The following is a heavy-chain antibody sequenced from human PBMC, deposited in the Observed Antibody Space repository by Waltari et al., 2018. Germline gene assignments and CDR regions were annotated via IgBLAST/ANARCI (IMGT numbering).Heavy chain of an antibody. Sequence: EVQLLESGGGLVQPGGSLRLSCAASGFPFSSYAMSWVRQAPGKGLEWVSDISGGGGSTYYADSVKGLYTISRYNSKNTLYLQMNSLRAEDTAVYYCAKDQVVGATGAFDIWGQGTMVTVSS. CDR3: AKDQVVGATGAFDI. D-gene: IGHD1-26*01. V-gene: IGHV3-23*01. J-gene: IGHJ3*02. CDR1: GFPFSSYA. CDR2: ISGGGGST.